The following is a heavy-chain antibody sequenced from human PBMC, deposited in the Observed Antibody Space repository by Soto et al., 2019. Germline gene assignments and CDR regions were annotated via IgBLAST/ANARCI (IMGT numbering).Heavy chain of an antibody. CDR1: GGSISSYY. Sequence: SETLSLTCTVSGGSISSYYWSWIRQPPGKGLEWIGYIYYSGGTNYNPSLKSRVTISVDTSKNQFSLKLSSVTAADTAVYYCASLYSSSYWFDPWGQGTLVTVSS. CDR2: IYYSGGT. CDR3: ASLYSSSYWFDP. J-gene: IGHJ5*02. V-gene: IGHV4-59*01. D-gene: IGHD6-13*01.